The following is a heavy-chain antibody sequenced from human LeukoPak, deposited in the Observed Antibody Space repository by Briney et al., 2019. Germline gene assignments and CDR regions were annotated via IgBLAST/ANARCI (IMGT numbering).Heavy chain of an antibody. CDR2: IKQDGSEK. CDR1: GLTFGDTW. Sequence: GGSLRLSCAASGLTFGDTWMNWVRQVPGQGLEWVANIKQDGSEKFYVASVKGRFTISRDNGKSSLYLQMNSLRAEDTVLYYCATSYDMGWLIGYWGQGTLVTVS. J-gene: IGHJ4*02. D-gene: IGHD3/OR15-3a*01. CDR3: ATSYDMGWLIGY. V-gene: IGHV3-7*03.